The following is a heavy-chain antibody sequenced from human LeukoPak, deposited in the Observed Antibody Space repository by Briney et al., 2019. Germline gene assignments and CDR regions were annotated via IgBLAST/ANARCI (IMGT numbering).Heavy chain of an antibody. V-gene: IGHV4-38-2*02. CDR1: GYSISSGYY. J-gene: IGHJ4*02. CDR3: ARVINYDFWSGYYGLYFDY. Sequence: SETLSLTCTVSGYSISSGYYWGWIRQPPGKGLECIWSIYHSGSTCYNPSLKSRVTISVDTSKNQFSLKLSSVTAADTAVYYCARVINYDFWSGYYGLYFDYWGQGTLVTVSS. CDR2: IYHSGST. D-gene: IGHD3-3*01.